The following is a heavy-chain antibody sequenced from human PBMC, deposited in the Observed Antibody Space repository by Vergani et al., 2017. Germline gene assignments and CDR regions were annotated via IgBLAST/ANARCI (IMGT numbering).Heavy chain of an antibody. CDR3: ARDRPIVVVPAAREDY. Sequence: QVQLVQSGAEVKKPGSSVKVSCKASGGTFSSYAISWVRQAPGQGLEWMGRIIPILGIANYAQKFQGRVTITADKSTSTAYMELSSLRSEDTAVYYCARDRPIVVVPAAREDYWGQGTLVTVSS. CDR1: GGTFSSYA. CDR2: IIPILGIA. D-gene: IGHD2-2*01. J-gene: IGHJ4*02. V-gene: IGHV1-69*04.